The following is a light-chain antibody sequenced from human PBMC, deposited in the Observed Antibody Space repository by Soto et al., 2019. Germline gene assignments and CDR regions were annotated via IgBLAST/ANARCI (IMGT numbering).Light chain of an antibody. CDR3: QQYGSSPYT. J-gene: IGKJ2*01. CDR1: QSVSSSY. CDR2: GAS. Sequence: EIVLTQSPGTLSLSPGERATLSCRASQSVSSSYLAWYPQKPGQAPRLLIYGASSRATGIPDRCRGSGSGSDFALTISRLEPDDFAVYYCQQYGSSPYTFGQGTKLEIK. V-gene: IGKV3-20*01.